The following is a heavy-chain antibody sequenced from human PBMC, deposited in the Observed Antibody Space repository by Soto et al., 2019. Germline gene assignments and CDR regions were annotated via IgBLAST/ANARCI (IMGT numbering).Heavy chain of an antibody. Sequence: QVQLVQSGAEVKKPGASVKVSCKVSGYTLTELSMHWVRQAPGKGLEWMGGFDTEDGETIYAQKFQGRVTMTEHTSTDTAYMELSSLRSEDTAVYYCATETVGYHSCYWGQGTLVTVSS. V-gene: IGHV1-24*01. D-gene: IGHD5-12*01. J-gene: IGHJ4*02. CDR1: GYTLTELS. CDR3: ATETVGYHSCY. CDR2: FDTEDGET.